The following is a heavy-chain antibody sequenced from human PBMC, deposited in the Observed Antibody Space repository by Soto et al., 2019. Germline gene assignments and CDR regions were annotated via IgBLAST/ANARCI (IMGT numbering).Heavy chain of an antibody. J-gene: IGHJ6*02. V-gene: IGHV4-39*01. Sequence: SETLSLTCSVSGGSIDVGNDYWGWIRQPPGKGPEWIGSIYYNGVTYYNPSLKSRVTISVDTSKTQFSLKLGSVTAADTAVYYCVRVVVMYIAESDARQYYYAMDVWGQGTAVTVSS. CDR2: IYYNGVT. CDR3: VRVVVMYIAESDARQYYYAMDV. D-gene: IGHD3-16*01. CDR1: GGSIDVGNDY.